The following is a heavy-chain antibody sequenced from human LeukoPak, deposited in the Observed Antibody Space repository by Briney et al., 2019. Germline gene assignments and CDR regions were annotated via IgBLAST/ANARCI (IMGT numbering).Heavy chain of an antibody. CDR1: GGSIGSYY. J-gene: IGHJ5*02. Sequence: SETLSLTCTVSGGSIGSYYWSWIRQPPGKGLEWIGYTSNGGSTNYSPSLESRLSISVDTSKNQISLRLNSVTAADTAVYYCARHVDWLDNWFDPWGQGTLVTVSS. CDR3: ARHVDWLDNWFDP. D-gene: IGHD3/OR15-3a*01. V-gene: IGHV4-59*08. CDR2: TSNGGST.